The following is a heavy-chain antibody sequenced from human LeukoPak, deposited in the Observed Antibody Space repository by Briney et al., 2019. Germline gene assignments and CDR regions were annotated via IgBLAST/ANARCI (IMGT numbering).Heavy chain of an antibody. CDR2: INPNSGGT. CDR3: ASRPDQHLLYYFDY. D-gene: IGHD2-15*01. Sequence: ASVKVSCKASGYTFTGYYMHWVRQAPGQGLEWMGWINPNSGGTKYAQKFQGRVTMTSDASISTAYMELSSLSSDDTAVYYCASRPDQHLLYYFDYWGQGALVTVSS. J-gene: IGHJ4*02. CDR1: GYTFTGYY. V-gene: IGHV1-2*02.